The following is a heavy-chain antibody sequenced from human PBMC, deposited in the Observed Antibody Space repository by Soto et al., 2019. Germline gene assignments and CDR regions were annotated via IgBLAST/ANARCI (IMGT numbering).Heavy chain of an antibody. CDR1: GGSISSYY. V-gene: IGHV4-59*01. CDR3: ARGDEYGDYGDSWFDP. CDR2: IYYSGIN. Sequence: PSETLSLTCTVSGGSISSYYWSWVRQPPGKGLEWIGYIYYSGINNYNPSLKSRVTISVDTSKNQFSLKLSSVTAADTAVYYCARGDEYGDYGDSWFDPWGQGTLVTVYS. D-gene: IGHD4-17*01. J-gene: IGHJ5*02.